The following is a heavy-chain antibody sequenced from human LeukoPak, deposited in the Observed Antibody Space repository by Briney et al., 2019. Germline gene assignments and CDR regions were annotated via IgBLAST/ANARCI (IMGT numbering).Heavy chain of an antibody. J-gene: IGHJ4*02. V-gene: IGHV3-23*01. CDR1: GFTFSNNA. D-gene: IGHD2-8*02. CDR3: AKNVLSGTWDS. Sequence: GGSLRLSCAASGFTFSNNAMTWVRQAPGEGLEWVSGISGSGGATNYADSVKGRITISRDNSKNTLFLQMNSLRADDTAVYYCAKNVLSGTWDSWGQGTLVTVSS. CDR2: ISGSGGAT.